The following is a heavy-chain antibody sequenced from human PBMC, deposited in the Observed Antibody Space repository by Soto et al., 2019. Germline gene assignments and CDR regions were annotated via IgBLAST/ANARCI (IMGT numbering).Heavy chain of an antibody. CDR2: IKQDGSEK. V-gene: IGHV3-7*03. Sequence: PGGSLRLSCAASGFTFSSYWMSWVRQAPGKGLEWVANIKQDGSEKYYVDSVKGRFTISRDNAKNSLYLQMNSLRAEDTAVYYCARETVGHSGHDLLRYYCYGMDVWGQGTTVTVSS. CDR1: GFTFSSYW. J-gene: IGHJ6*02. CDR3: ARETVGHSGHDLLRYYCYGMDV. D-gene: IGHD5-12*01.